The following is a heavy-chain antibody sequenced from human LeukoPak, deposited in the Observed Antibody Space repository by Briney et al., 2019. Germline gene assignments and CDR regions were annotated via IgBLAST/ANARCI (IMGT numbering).Heavy chain of an antibody. J-gene: IGHJ6*03. CDR1: GFTFTSSA. V-gene: IGHV1-58*01. CDR3: AADSSNYYYYMDV. Sequence: LVKVSCKASGFTFTSSAVQWVRQARGQRLEWIGWIVVGSGNTNYAQKFQERVTITRDMSTSTAYMELSSLRSEDTAVYYCAADSSNYYYYMDVWGKGTTVTVSS. D-gene: IGHD2-2*01. CDR2: IVVGSGNT.